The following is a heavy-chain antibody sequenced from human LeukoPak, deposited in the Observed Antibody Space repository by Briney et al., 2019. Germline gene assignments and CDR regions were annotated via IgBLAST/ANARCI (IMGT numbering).Heavy chain of an antibody. Sequence: PGGSLRLSCAASGFTFSSYSMNWVRQAPGKGLEWVSSISSSSSYIYYADSVKGRFTISRDNAENSLHLQMNSLRAEDTAVYYCARDRVGTAMVVVFDYWGQGTPVTVSS. V-gene: IGHV3-21*01. CDR2: ISSSSSYI. CDR3: ARDRVGTAMVVVFDY. CDR1: GFTFSSYS. J-gene: IGHJ4*02. D-gene: IGHD5-18*01.